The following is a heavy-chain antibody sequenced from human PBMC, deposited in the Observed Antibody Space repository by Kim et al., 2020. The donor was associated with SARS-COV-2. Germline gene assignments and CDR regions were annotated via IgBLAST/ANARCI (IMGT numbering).Heavy chain of an antibody. CDR1: GYTFTDYS. Sequence: ASVKVSCKASGYTFTDYSINWVREAPGQGLEWMGWINTRSESTKYAQGFTGRFVFSLDTSVTTAYLQISSLKAEDTAAYFCVKGFWTRNGLDVWGQGTTVRVSS. D-gene: IGHD3-3*01. CDR2: INTRSEST. V-gene: IGHV7-4-1*02. CDR3: VKGFWTRNGLDV. J-gene: IGHJ6*02.